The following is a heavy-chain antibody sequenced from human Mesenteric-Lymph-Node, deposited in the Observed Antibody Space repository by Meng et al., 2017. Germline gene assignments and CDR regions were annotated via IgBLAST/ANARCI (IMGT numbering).Heavy chain of an antibody. J-gene: IGHJ4*02. CDR1: GGSISSGDYY. V-gene: IGHV4-30-4*01. CDR3: AGDRRGVATVDY. CDR2: IYSSGST. Sequence: QVQLQESGPGRVKRSQTLAPTGPVSGGSISSGDYYWSWIRQPPGKGLEWIGYIYSSGSTYYNPSLKSRITISVDTSKNQFSLRLTSVTAADTAVYYCAGDRRGVATVDYWGQGTLVTVSS. D-gene: IGHD5-12*01.